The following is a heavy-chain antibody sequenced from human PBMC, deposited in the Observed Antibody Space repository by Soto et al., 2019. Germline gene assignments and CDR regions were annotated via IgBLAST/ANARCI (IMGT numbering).Heavy chain of an antibody. J-gene: IGHJ4*02. CDR3: TREAIVVIPAAQPSHFDS. D-gene: IGHD2-2*01. V-gene: IGHV1-18*01. Sequence: ASVKVSCKASGGTFSSYAISWVRQAPGQGLEWVGWISPYSGYTHSAQKFHGRLTLTTDTAAATAYMELRILRSADTALYYCTREAIVVIPAAQPSHFDSWGQGTLVTVSS. CDR1: GGTFSSYA. CDR2: ISPYSGYT.